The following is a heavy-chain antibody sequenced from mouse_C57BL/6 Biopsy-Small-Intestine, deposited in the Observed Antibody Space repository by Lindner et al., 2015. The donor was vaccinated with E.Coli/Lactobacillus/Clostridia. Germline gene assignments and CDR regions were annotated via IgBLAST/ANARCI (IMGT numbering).Heavy chain of an antibody. CDR3: ARRDWDFAGFAY. J-gene: IGHJ3*01. D-gene: IGHD4-1*01. Sequence: VQLQESGPELVKPGASVKMSCKASGYTFISYVLYWVKQKPGQGLEWIGYINPYSDATKYNEKFRGKATPTSDKSSTTAYMELSSLTSEDSAVYYCARRDWDFAGFAYWGQGTLVTVSA. CDR1: GYTFISYV. V-gene: IGHV1-14*01. CDR2: INPYSDAT.